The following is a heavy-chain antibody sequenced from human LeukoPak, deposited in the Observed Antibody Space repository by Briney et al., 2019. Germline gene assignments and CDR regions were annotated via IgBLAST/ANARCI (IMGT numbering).Heavy chain of an antibody. CDR2: IYYIGNT. Sequence: SETLSLTCAVSGDSISSTRYYWVWIRQPPGKGLEWIGSIYYIGNTYYNPSLESRVTISVDTSKNQFSLKLSSVTAADTAVYYCARSLTGYYIETVDYWGQGTLVTVSS. CDR3: ARSLTGYYIETVDY. V-gene: IGHV4-39*01. J-gene: IGHJ4*02. D-gene: IGHD3-9*01. CDR1: GDSISSTRYY.